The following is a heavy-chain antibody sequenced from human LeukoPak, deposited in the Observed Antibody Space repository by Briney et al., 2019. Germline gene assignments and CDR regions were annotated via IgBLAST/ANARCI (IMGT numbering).Heavy chain of an antibody. J-gene: IGHJ6*03. Sequence: SETLSLTCTVSGGSISSYYWSWIRQPPGKGLEGIGYIYYSGSTNYNPSLKSRVTISVDTSKNQFSLKLSSVTAADTAVYYCARDGPRAVAGSIPSYMDVWGKGTTVTVSS. CDR2: IYYSGST. CDR3: ARDGPRAVAGSIPSYMDV. D-gene: IGHD6-19*01. CDR1: GGSISSYY. V-gene: IGHV4-59*01.